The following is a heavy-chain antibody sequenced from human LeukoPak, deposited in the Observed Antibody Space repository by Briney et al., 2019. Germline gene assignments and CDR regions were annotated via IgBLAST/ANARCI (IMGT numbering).Heavy chain of an antibody. Sequence: GASVKVSCKASGGTFSSYAISWVRQAPGQGLEWMGGIIPIFGTANYAQKFQGRVTITADESTSTAYMELSSLRSEDTAVYYCAREDDNSGPFDYWGQGTLVTVSS. CDR3: AREDDNSGPFDY. J-gene: IGHJ4*02. D-gene: IGHD3-22*01. V-gene: IGHV1-69*01. CDR2: IIPIFGTA. CDR1: GGTFSSYA.